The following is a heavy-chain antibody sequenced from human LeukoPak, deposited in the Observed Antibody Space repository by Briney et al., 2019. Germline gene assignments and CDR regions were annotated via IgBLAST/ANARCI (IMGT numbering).Heavy chain of an antibody. D-gene: IGHD3-10*01. CDR1: GFTFSSFG. J-gene: IGHJ4*02. CDR3: AKAGHYGSGSYYSDY. CDR2: IWYDGSNK. V-gene: IGHV3-33*06. Sequence: GGSLRLSCAASGFTFSSFGMHWVRQAPGKGLEWVAVIWYDGSNKYYADSVKGRFTISRDNSKNTLYLQMNSQRAEDTAVYYCAKAGHYGSGSYYSDYWGRGTLVTVSP.